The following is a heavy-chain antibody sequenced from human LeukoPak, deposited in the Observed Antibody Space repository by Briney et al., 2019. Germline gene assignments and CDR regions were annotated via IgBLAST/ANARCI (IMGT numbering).Heavy chain of an antibody. CDR2: ISSSSSYI. V-gene: IGHV3-21*01. D-gene: IGHD5-18*01. Sequence: PGGSLRLXCAASGFTFSSYSMNWVRLAPGKGLEWVSSISSSSSYIYYADSVKGRFTISRDNAKNSLYLQMNSLRAEDTAVYYCAREGGYSYGYPGDAFDIWGQGTMVTVSS. CDR3: AREGGYSYGYPGDAFDI. J-gene: IGHJ3*02. CDR1: GFTFSSYS.